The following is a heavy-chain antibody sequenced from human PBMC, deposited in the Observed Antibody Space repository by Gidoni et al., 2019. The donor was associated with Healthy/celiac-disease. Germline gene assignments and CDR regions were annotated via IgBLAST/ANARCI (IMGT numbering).Heavy chain of an antibody. Sequence: EVQLVQSGAEVKKPGESLKISCKGSGYSFTSYWIGWVRQRPGKGLEWMGIIYPGDSDTRYSPSFQGQVTISAEKSISTAYLQWSSLKASDTAMYYCARRGGYCSGGSCPLYYYYGMDVWSQGTTVTVSS. CDR1: GYSFTSYW. J-gene: IGHJ6*02. CDR3: ARRGGYCSGGSCPLYYYYGMDV. V-gene: IGHV5-51*01. CDR2: IYPGDSDT. D-gene: IGHD2-15*01.